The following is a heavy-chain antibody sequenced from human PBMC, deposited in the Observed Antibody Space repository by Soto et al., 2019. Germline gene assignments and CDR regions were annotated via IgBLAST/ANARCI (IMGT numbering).Heavy chain of an antibody. CDR3: VSQRTTVPTQAYFDY. J-gene: IGHJ4*02. D-gene: IGHD4-17*01. CDR2: VYYRGRS. V-gene: IGHV4-39*01. Sequence: PSETLSLTCTVSGGSVTNSSYYWGWIRQSPGKGLEWIGSVYYRGRSYSKSSVKSRVTISVGTSKNRFSLRLNSVTASDTAVYFCVSQRTTVPTQAYFDYWGPGALVTVSS. CDR1: GGSVTNSSYY.